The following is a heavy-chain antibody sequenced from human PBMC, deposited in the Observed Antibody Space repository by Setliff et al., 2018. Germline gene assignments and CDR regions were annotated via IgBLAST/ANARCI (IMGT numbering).Heavy chain of an antibody. CDR1: GASLRSGSYY. CDR3: AKEHVVTSYVSNTHQHYGMDV. CDR2: IYTSGAT. D-gene: IGHD2-21*02. V-gene: IGHV4-61*02. J-gene: IGHJ6*02. Sequence: KTSETLSLTCTVSGASLRSGSYYWSWIRQPAGKGLEWIGRIYTSGATTYSPSLKSRVSISADTSKNLLSLTLKSVTAADTAVYYCAKEHVVTSYVSNTHQHYGMDVWGQGTTVTVSS.